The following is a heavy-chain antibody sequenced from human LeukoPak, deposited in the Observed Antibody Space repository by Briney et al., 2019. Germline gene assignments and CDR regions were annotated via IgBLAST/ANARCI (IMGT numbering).Heavy chain of an antibody. CDR2: INSNSGVT. V-gene: IGHV1-2*06. D-gene: IGHD3-22*01. CDR3: ARVAHPSSADGSVRVVGDY. Sequence: ASVKVSCKASGYTFIGYYIHWVRQAPGQGPEWMGRINSNSGVTNYAQQFQGRVTMTRDTSISTAYMELSRLRSDDTAVYYCARVAHPSSADGSVRVVGDYWGQGTLVTVSS. CDR1: GYTFIGYY. J-gene: IGHJ4*02.